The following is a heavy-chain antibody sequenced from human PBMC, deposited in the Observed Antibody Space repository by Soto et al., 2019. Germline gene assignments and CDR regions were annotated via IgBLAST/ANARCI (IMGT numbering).Heavy chain of an antibody. V-gene: IGHV4-59*01. J-gene: IGHJ3*02. D-gene: IGHD3-10*01. CDR3: ARRYRSRLAI. Sequence: SETLSLTCTVSGGSISTYYWTWIRQSPGKGPEWIGYVYHSGTTNYNPSLESRVTMSLDTSKNQFSLKLSAVTAADTAVYYCARRYRSRLAIWGQGTMVTVSS. CDR2: VYHSGTT. CDR1: GGSISTYY.